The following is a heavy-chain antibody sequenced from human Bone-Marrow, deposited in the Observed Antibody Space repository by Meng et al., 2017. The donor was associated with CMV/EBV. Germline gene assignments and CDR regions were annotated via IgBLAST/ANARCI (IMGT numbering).Heavy chain of an antibody. J-gene: IGHJ4*02. CDR2: INPNSGGT. CDR3: ARVAVLRFLEWLLSPFDY. D-gene: IGHD3-3*01. CDR1: GYTFTGYY. V-gene: IGHV1-2*02. Sequence: ASVKVSCKASGYTFTGYYMHWVRQAPGQGLEWMGWINPNSGGTNYAQKFQGRVTMTRDTSISTAYMELSRLRSDDTAVYYCARVAVLRFLEWLLSPFDYWGQGTRVTVSS.